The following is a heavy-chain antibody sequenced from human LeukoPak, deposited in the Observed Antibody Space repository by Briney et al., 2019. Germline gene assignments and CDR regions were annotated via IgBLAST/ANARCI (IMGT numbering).Heavy chain of an antibody. J-gene: IGHJ4*02. D-gene: IGHD6-13*01. V-gene: IGHV3-21*01. Sequence: SSSSSYIYYADSVKGRFTISRDNAKNSLYLQMNSLRAEDTAVYYCARDGPGIAAAENQIDYWGQGTLVTVSS. CDR2: SSSSSYI. CDR3: ARDGPGIAAAENQIDY.